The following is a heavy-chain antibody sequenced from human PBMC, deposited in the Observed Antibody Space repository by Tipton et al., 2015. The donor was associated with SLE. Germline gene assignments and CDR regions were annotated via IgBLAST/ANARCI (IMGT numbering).Heavy chain of an antibody. V-gene: IGHV4-61*10. Sequence: TLSLTCTVSGGSISSGSYYWSWIRQPAGKGLEWIGYIYYSGSTNYNPSLKSRVTISVDTSKNQFSLKLSSVTAADTAVYYCARGGTQDTFDYWGQGTLVTVSS. CDR3: ARGGTQDTFDY. J-gene: IGHJ4*02. D-gene: IGHD3-16*01. CDR1: GGSISSGSYY. CDR2: IYYSGST.